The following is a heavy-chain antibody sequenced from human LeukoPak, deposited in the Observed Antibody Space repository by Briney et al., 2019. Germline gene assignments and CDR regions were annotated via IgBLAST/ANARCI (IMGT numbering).Heavy chain of an antibody. Sequence: ASVKVSCKASGYIFTSYYIHWVRQAPGQGLEWMGIINPNGGNTNYAQKFQGRVTMTRDTSTSTVYMELSSLRSGDTAVYYCARFAVHRRLAVAGQFGLDYWGQGTLVTVSS. D-gene: IGHD6-19*01. V-gene: IGHV1-46*01. CDR1: GYIFTSYY. CDR2: INPNGGNT. J-gene: IGHJ4*02. CDR3: ARFAVHRRLAVAGQFGLDY.